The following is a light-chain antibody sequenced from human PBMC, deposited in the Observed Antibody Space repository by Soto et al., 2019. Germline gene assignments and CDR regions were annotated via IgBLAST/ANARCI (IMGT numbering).Light chain of an antibody. CDR2: GTS. CDR1: ERIYSAY. Sequence: EVVLTQSPGTLSVSRGEGATLSCRASERIYSAYLGRYQQKPGQAPRLLIYGTSSRATVIPDRFSGSGSGTDFTLTISRLEPEDFAVYYCQQYGNSPITFGQGTRLEIK. V-gene: IGKV3-20*01. J-gene: IGKJ5*01. CDR3: QQYGNSPIT.